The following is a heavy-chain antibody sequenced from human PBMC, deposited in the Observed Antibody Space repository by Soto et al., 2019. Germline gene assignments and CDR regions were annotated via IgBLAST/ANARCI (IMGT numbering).Heavy chain of an antibody. J-gene: IGHJ3*02. CDR1: GGSISGDY. CDR3: ATGGGYSDDALDI. D-gene: IGHD1-1*01. CDR2: IFYSGST. V-gene: IGHV4-59*01. Sequence: QVQLQESGPGLVKPSETLSLNCTVSGGSISGDYWTWIRQAQGSGLEWIGYIFYSGSTNYNPSRTSRRSISVATSKSQFSLKLSSVTAADSAVYFCATGGGYSDDALDIWGHGTMVTVSA.